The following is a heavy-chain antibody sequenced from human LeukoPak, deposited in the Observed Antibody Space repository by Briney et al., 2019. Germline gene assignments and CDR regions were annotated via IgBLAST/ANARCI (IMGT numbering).Heavy chain of an antibody. Sequence: GGSLSLSCAAAGFTYSSYEMNWVRPAPGKGLEWVSYISSSGSSKYYADSVKGRFTISRDNAKNSLYLQMNTLRAEDTAVYYCARALYYYDSSGYYTPGWGQGTLVTVSS. D-gene: IGHD3-22*01. CDR1: GFTYSSYE. V-gene: IGHV3-48*03. J-gene: IGHJ4*02. CDR2: ISSSGSSK. CDR3: ARALYYYDSSGYYTPG.